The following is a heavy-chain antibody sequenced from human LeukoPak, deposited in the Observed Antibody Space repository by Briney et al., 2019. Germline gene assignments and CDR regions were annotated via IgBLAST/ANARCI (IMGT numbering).Heavy chain of an antibody. J-gene: IGHJ4*02. Sequence: SETLSLTCTVSGGSISSYYWSWIRQPPGKGLEWIGSISHSGNSYYNPSLKSRVAISVDTSKNHFSLNLTSVTAADTAVYYCARHEEVVAAGPFDYWGQGTLVTVSS. CDR1: GGSISSYY. CDR2: ISHSGNS. D-gene: IGHD2-15*01. CDR3: ARHEEVVAAGPFDY. V-gene: IGHV4-59*08.